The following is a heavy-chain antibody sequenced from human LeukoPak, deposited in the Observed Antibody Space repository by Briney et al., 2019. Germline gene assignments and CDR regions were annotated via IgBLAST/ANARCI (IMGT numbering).Heavy chain of an antibody. D-gene: IGHD6-19*01. V-gene: IGHV3-53*01. CDR2: IYSGGST. CDR3: ARDNVMGIAVAGTDYYYGMDV. CDR1: GFTFRRYA. Sequence: GGSLRLSCAASGFTFRRYAMNWVRQAPGKGLEWVSVIYSGGSTYYADSVKGRFTISRDNSKNTLYLQMNSLRAEDTAVYYCARDNVMGIAVAGTDYYYGMDVWGQGTTVTVSS. J-gene: IGHJ6*02.